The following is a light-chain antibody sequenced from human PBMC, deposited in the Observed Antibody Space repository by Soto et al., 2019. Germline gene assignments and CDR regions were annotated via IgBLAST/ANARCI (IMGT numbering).Light chain of an antibody. Sequence: DVELTQSPLSLPVTLGQPASISCRSSQSLVYSDGNTYLSWIHQRPGQSPRRLIYKVSNRDSGVPDRFSGSGSATDFTLEISGVEAEDVGVYFCMQVSHWPTTFGQGTRLEIK. J-gene: IGKJ5*01. CDR2: KVS. V-gene: IGKV2-30*01. CDR1: QSLVYSDGNTY. CDR3: MQVSHWPTT.